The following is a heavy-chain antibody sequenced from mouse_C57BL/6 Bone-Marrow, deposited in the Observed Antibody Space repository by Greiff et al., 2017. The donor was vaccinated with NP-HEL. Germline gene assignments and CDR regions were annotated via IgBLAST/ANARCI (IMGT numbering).Heavy chain of an antibody. CDR2: INPSSGYT. Sequence: QVQLQQSGAELAKPGASVKLSCKASGYTFTSYWMHWVKQRPGQGLEWIGYINPSSGYTKYNQKFKDKATLTAAKSSRTAYMQLSSLTYEDSAVYYCARYGSSYVESYWGQGTTHTVSS. CDR1: GYTFTSYW. V-gene: IGHV1-7*01. D-gene: IGHD1-1*01. CDR3: ARYGSSYVESY. J-gene: IGHJ2*01.